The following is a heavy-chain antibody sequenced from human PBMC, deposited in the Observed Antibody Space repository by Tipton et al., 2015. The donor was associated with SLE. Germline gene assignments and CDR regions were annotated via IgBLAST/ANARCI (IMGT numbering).Heavy chain of an antibody. CDR2: IYYSGST. Sequence: GLVKPSETLSLTCAVDGASFSDYYWMWVRQPPGKGLEWIGYIYYSGSTYYNPSLKSRVTISVDTSKNQFSLRLSSVTAADTAVYYCARTSGSYMDYWGQGTLVTVSS. J-gene: IGHJ4*02. V-gene: IGHV4-34*09. CDR1: GASFSDYY. CDR3: ARTSGSYMDY. D-gene: IGHD3-10*01.